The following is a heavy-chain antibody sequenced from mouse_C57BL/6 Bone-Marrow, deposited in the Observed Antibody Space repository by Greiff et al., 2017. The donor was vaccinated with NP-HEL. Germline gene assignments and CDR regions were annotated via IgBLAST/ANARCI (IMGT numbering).Heavy chain of an antibody. Sequence: EVQGVESGGDLVKPGGSLKLSCAASGFTFSSYGMSWVRQTPDKRLEWVATISSGGSYTYYPASVKGRFTISRDNAKNTLYLQMSSLRSEDTAMYYCARHEGITTVSSSAWFGYWGQGTLVTVSA. D-gene: IGHD1-1*01. J-gene: IGHJ3*01. CDR1: GFTFSSYG. CDR2: ISSGGSYT. CDR3: ARHEGITTVSSSAWFGY. V-gene: IGHV5-6*01.